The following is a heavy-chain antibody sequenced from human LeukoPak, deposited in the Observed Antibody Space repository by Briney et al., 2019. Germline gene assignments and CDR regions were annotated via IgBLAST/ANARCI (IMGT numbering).Heavy chain of an antibody. V-gene: IGHV3-49*04. CDR2: IRSKAYGGTT. CDR3: TRYYDSSGYYPAYYYYYGMNV. J-gene: IGHJ6*02. D-gene: IGHD3-22*01. Sequence: GGSLRLSCAASGFTFSSYAMSWVRQAPGKGLEWVGFIRSKAYGGTTEYAASVKGRFTISRDDSKSIAYLQMNSLKTEDTAVYYCTRYYDSSGYYPAYYYYYGMNVWGQGTTVTVSS. CDR1: GFTFSSYA.